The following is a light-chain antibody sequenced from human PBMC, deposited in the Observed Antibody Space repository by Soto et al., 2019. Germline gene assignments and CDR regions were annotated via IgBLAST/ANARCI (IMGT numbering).Light chain of an antibody. CDR2: KAS. Sequence: DVVMTQSPLSLPVTLGQPASISCWSSQSLVYSDGNAYLNWFQQRPGQSPRRLIYKASKRDSGVPGRFSRSGLGTDFTQQINRVEAEDVVIYYGMQGTPWPPTFGRGTRVDIK. V-gene: IGKV2-30*01. CDR1: QSLVYSDGNAY. J-gene: IGKJ4*01. CDR3: MQGTPWPPT.